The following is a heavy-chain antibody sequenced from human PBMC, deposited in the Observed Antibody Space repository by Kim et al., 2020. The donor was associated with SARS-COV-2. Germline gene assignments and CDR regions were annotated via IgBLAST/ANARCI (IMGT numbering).Heavy chain of an antibody. CDR1: GGSISSYY. CDR3: ARGRSPAYGVIVSDYFDY. Sequence: SETLSLTCTVSGGSISSYYWSWIRQPPGKGLEWIGYIYYSGSTNYNPSLKSRVTISVDTSKNQFSLKLSSVTAADTAVYYCARGRSPAYGVIVSDYFDYWGQGTLVTVSS. CDR2: IYYSGST. V-gene: IGHV4-59*13. D-gene: IGHD3-16*02. J-gene: IGHJ4*02.